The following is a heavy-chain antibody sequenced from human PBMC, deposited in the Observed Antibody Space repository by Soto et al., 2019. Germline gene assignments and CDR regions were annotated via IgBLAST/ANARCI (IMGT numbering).Heavy chain of an antibody. CDR2: ISWNSGSI. CDR3: ASYQDYDSSGRNAFDI. V-gene: IGHV3-9*01. Sequence: EVQLVESGGGLVQPGRSLRLSCAASGFTFDDYAMHWVRQAPGKGLEWVSGISWNSGSIGYADSVKGRFTISRDNAKNSLYLQMNSLRAEDTALYYCASYQDYDSSGRNAFDIWGQGTMVTVSS. J-gene: IGHJ3*02. D-gene: IGHD3-22*01. CDR1: GFTFDDYA.